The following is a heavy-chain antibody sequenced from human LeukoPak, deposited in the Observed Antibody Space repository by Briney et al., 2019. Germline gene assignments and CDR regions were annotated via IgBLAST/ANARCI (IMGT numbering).Heavy chain of an antibody. V-gene: IGHV4-4*07. CDR1: GGSISSYY. J-gene: IGHJ3*02. Sequence: SETLSLTCTVSGGSISSYYWSWIRQPAGEGLEWIGRIYTSGSTNYNPSLKSRVTMSVDTSKTQFSLKLSSVTAADTAVYYCAREGYSSSWFNAFDIWGQGTMVTVSS. CDR2: IYTSGST. D-gene: IGHD6-13*01. CDR3: AREGYSSSWFNAFDI.